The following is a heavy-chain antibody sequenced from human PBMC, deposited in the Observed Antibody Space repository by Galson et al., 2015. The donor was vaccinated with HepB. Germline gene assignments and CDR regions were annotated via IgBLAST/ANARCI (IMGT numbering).Heavy chain of an antibody. V-gene: IGHV3-30*18. CDR2: ISSDGNNK. CDR3: AKDLYSSSWYPIDY. CDR1: GFTFSSYG. D-gene: IGHD6-13*01. Sequence: SLRLSCAASGFTFSSYGMHWVRQAPGKGLEWVAVISSDGNNKDYADSVKGRFSISRDNSKKTLFLQMNSLRVEDTAVYYCAKDLYSSSWYPIDYWSQGTLVTVSS. J-gene: IGHJ4*02.